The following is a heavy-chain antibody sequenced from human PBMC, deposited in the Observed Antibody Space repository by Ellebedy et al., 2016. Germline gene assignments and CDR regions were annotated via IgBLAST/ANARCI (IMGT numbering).Heavy chain of an antibody. V-gene: IGHV3-66*01. Sequence: GESLKISCAASGFTVSRNDMSWVRQAPGKGLEWVSVIYSGGTTYYADSAKGRFTISRDNSKNTLFLQMNSLRAEDTSVYYCARDPLDYDILTGFSAFDLWGQGTVVTVSS. D-gene: IGHD3-9*01. J-gene: IGHJ3*01. CDR2: IYSGGTT. CDR1: GFTVSRND. CDR3: ARDPLDYDILTGFSAFDL.